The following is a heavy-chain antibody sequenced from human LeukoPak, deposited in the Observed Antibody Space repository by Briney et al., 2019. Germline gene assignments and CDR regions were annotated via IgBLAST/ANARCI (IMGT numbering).Heavy chain of an antibody. V-gene: IGHV1-18*01. D-gene: IGHD3-10*01. CDR3: ARVDPPWYYSGSGQLYYFDY. CDR2: ISSYTGST. Sequence: GASVKVSCKASDYTFTSYGITWVRQAPGQGLEWMGWISSYTGSTNYAQKLQGRVTMTTDTSASTAYMELRSLRSDDTAVYYCARVDPPWYYSGSGQLYYFDYWGQGTLVTVSS. CDR1: DYTFTSYG. J-gene: IGHJ4*02.